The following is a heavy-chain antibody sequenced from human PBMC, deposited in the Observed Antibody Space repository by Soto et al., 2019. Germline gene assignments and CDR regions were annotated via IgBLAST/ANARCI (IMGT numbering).Heavy chain of an antibody. CDR2: ISGSLIYT. J-gene: IGHJ4*02. Sequence: RGPLILSCAASGFTFRDYYMTWIRQAPGKGLESVSYISGSLIYTNYADSVKGRFTISRDNAKNSLYLQMNDLSADYTAVYYCTRDPRSADYWAQGILVTVSS. V-gene: IGHV3-11*05. CDR3: TRDPRSADY. CDR1: GFTFRDYY.